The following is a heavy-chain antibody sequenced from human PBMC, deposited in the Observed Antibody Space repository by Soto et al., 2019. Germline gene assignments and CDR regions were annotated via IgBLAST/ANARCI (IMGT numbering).Heavy chain of an antibody. CDR1: GDSVSSNSAA. CDR2: TYYRSKWYN. D-gene: IGHD6-13*01. J-gene: IGHJ6*02. Sequence: QTLSLTCAIPGDSVSSNSAAWNWIRQSPSRGLEWLGRTYYRSKWYNDYAVSVKSRITINPDTSKNQFSLQLNSVTPEDTAVYYCARALPLYSSSWHSYYYYGMDVWGQGTTVTVSS. CDR3: ARALPLYSSSWHSYYYYGMDV. V-gene: IGHV6-1*01.